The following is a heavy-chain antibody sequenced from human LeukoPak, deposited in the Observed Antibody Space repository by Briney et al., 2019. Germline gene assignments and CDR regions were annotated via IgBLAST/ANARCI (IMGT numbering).Heavy chain of an antibody. Sequence: SETLSLTCTVSGGSVTSDSYSWGWIRQPPGKGLQWIVTLSHNGLNYYNPSLKSRVAMPVDRSQNQFSLRLSSVTAADTAVYYCARLRGGIQLGGDWGQGTLVTVSS. CDR3: ARLRGGIQLGGD. CDR2: LSHNGLN. CDR1: GGSVTSDSYS. D-gene: IGHD1-1*01. V-gene: IGHV4-39*01. J-gene: IGHJ4*02.